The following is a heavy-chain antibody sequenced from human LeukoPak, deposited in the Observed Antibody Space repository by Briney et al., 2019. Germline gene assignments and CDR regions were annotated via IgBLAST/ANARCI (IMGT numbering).Heavy chain of an antibody. V-gene: IGHV4-4*02. CDR3: ARHSERWIQSRFDY. D-gene: IGHD5-24*01. CDR2: INYSGNT. CDR1: GGSISSSNW. Sequence: SGTLSLTCAVSGGSISSSNWWSWVRQPPGKGLEWIGSINYSGNTYYNPSLKSRVTVSVDTSKNQFSLKLSSVTAADTAVYYCARHSERWIQSRFDYWGQGTLVSVSS. J-gene: IGHJ4*02.